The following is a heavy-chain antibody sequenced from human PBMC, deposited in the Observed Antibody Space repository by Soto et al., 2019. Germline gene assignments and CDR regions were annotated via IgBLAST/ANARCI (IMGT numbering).Heavy chain of an antibody. V-gene: IGHV1-18*01. CDR1: GYTFTSYG. CDR2: ISAYNGNT. J-gene: IGHJ6*02. Sequence: GASVKVSCKASGYTFTSYGISWVRQAPGQGLEWMGWISAYNGNTNYAQKLQGRVTMTTDTSTSTAYMELRSLRSDDTAVYYCAKRGIMITFGGVIVEDYYYYYGMDVWGQGTTVTVSS. D-gene: IGHD3-16*02. CDR3: AKRGIMITFGGVIVEDYYYYYGMDV.